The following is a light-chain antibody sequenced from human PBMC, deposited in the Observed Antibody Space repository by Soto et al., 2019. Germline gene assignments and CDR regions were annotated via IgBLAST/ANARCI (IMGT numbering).Light chain of an antibody. CDR2: GAS. V-gene: IGKV3-15*01. J-gene: IGKJ2*02. CDR3: QQYNNWPRGT. CDR1: QSVSSN. Sequence: EIVMTQSPATLSVSPGERATLSCRASQSVSSNVAWYQQKPGQAPRLLIYGASTRATGIPARFSGSGSGTEFTLTISSLQYADFAVYYCQQYNNWPRGTFGQGTKLEIK.